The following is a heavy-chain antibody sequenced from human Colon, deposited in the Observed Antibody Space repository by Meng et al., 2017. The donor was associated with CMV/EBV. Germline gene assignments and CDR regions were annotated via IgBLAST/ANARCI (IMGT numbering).Heavy chain of an antibody. CDR3: ASRDY. CDR2: INTDGSTT. Sequence: VQVVWSRGGLVQPGGSLRLSCAASGFTFSSKWMHWVREGPGKGLVWDSRINTDGSTTYYADSVKGRFTISRDNAKNTLYLQMNSLRAEDTAVYYCASRDYWGQGTLVTVSS. J-gene: IGHJ4*02. V-gene: IGHV3-74*01. CDR1: GFTFSSKW.